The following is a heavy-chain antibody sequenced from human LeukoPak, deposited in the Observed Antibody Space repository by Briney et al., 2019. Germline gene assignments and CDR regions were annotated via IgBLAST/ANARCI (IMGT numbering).Heavy chain of an antibody. J-gene: IGHJ3*02. Sequence: GRSLRLSCTASGFTFGDYAMSWVRQAPGKGLEWVSAISGSGGTTYYADSVKGRFTISRDNSKNTLYLQMNSLRAEDTAVYYCAKHGNIVVVPAATSLDAFDIWGQGTMVTVSS. D-gene: IGHD2-2*01. CDR3: AKHGNIVVVPAATSLDAFDI. CDR1: GFTFGDYA. CDR2: ISGSGGTT. V-gene: IGHV3-23*01.